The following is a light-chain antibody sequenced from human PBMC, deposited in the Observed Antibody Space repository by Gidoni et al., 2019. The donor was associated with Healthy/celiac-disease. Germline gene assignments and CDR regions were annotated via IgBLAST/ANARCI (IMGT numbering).Light chain of an antibody. CDR2: KVS. J-gene: IGKJ2*01. CDR1: QSLVHSDGNTY. V-gene: IGKV2-30*02. CDR3: MQGTHWPPYT. Sequence: DVVMTQSPLSLPVTLGQPASISCRSSQSLVHSDGNTYLNWFQQRPGQSPRSLIYKVSNRDSGVPDRFSGSGSGTDFTLKISRVEAADVGVYYCMQGTHWPPYTFXXXTKLEIK.